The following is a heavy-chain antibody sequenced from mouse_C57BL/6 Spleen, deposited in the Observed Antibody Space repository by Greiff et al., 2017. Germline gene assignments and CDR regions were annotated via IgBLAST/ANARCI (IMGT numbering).Heavy chain of an antibody. J-gene: IGHJ3*01. CDR1: GYSFTGYF. Sequence: VQLQQSGPELVKPGDSVKISCKASGYSFTGYFMNWVMQSHGKSLEWIGRINPYNGDTFYNQKFKGKATLTVDKSSSTAHMELRSLTSEDSAVYYCARKVIYYGYDEAWFAYWGQGTLVTVSA. D-gene: IGHD2-2*01. CDR2: INPYNGDT. CDR3: ARKVIYYGYDEAWFAY. V-gene: IGHV1-20*01.